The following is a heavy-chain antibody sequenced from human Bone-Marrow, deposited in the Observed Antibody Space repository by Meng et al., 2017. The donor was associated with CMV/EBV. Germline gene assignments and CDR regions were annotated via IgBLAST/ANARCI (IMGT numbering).Heavy chain of an antibody. CDR2: ISYSGST. V-gene: IGHV4-39*07. CDR3: ARDLLRFLEWLQADTDAFDI. Sequence: SETLSLTCSVPGGSISSSSYYWGWIRQPPGKGLEWIGTISYSGSTYYNPSLKSRVTISVDTSKSQFSLKLSSVSAADTAVYYCARDLLRFLEWLQADTDAFDIWGQGTTVTVSS. CDR1: GGSISSSSYY. D-gene: IGHD3-3*01. J-gene: IGHJ3*02.